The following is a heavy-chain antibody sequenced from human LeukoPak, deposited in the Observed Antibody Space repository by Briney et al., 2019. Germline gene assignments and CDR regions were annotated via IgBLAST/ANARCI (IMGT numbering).Heavy chain of an antibody. Sequence: SVKVSCKASGGTFSSYAISWVRQAPGQGLEWMGGIIPIFGTANYAQTFQGRVTITADESTSTAYMELSRLRSEDTAVYYCARDDIVVVPARVNWFDPWGQGTLVTVSS. V-gene: IGHV1-69*13. D-gene: IGHD2-2*01. CDR3: ARDDIVVVPARVNWFDP. J-gene: IGHJ5*02. CDR1: GGTFSSYA. CDR2: IIPIFGTA.